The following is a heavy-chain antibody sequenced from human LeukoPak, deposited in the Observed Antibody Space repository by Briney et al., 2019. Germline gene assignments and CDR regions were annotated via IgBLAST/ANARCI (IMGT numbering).Heavy chain of an antibody. CDR2: ISHSGST. Sequence: SETLSLTCAVYGGSFSGYYWSWIRQPPGKGLEWIGEISHSGSTNYNPSLTSRVTISVDTSKNQFSRKLSPVTAADTAVYYCARAARITIFGVVIIGSRGMDVWGKGTTVTVSS. J-gene: IGHJ6*04. CDR3: ARAARITIFGVVIIGSRGMDV. D-gene: IGHD3-3*01. V-gene: IGHV4-34*01. CDR1: GGSFSGYY.